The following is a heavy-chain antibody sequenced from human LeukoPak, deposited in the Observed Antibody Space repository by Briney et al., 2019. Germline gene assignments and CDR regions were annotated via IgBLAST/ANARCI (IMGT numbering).Heavy chain of an antibody. CDR3: ARLLRLGELSSLFDY. V-gene: IGHV1-18*01. CDR1: GYTFTSYD. CDR2: ISAYNGNT. D-gene: IGHD3-16*02. J-gene: IGHJ4*02. Sequence: ASVKVSCKASGYTFTSYDINWVRQAPGQGLEWMGWISAYNGNTNYAQKLQGRVTMTTDTSTSTAYMELRSLRSDDTAVYYCARLLRLGELSSLFDYWGQGTLVTVSS.